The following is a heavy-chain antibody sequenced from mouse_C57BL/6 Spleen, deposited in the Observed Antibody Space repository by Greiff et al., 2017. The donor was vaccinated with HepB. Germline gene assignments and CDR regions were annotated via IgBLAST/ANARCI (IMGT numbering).Heavy chain of an antibody. J-gene: IGHJ2*01. D-gene: IGHD2-5*01. V-gene: IGHV5-17*01. CDR3: ATYSNFYYFDY. CDR2: ISSGSSTI. Sequence: EVKLVESGGGLVKPGGSLKLSCAASGFTFSDYGMHWVRQAPEKGLEWVAYISSGSSTIYYADAVKGRFTISRDNAKNTLFLQMTSLRSEDTAMYYCATYSNFYYFDYWGQGTTLTVSS. CDR1: GFTFSDYG.